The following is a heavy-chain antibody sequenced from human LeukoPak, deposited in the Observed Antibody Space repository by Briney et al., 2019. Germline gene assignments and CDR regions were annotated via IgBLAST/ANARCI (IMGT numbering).Heavy chain of an antibody. Sequence: PGGSLRLSCAASGFTFSSYTMRWVRQAPGKGLEWVSTVTSSGDGTYYADSVKGRFTISRDNSKNTVHLQMNSLRVEDTAVYYCAKDSGSQFEYWGQGTPVTVSS. CDR1: GFTFSSYT. V-gene: IGHV3-23*01. CDR2: VTSSGDGT. J-gene: IGHJ4*02. CDR3: AKDSGSQFEY. D-gene: IGHD3-22*01.